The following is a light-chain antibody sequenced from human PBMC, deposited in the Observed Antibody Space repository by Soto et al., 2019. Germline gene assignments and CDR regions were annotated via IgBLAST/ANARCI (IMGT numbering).Light chain of an antibody. CDR2: AVS. J-gene: IGLJ2*01. CDR3: SSYTPTNALKVL. CDR1: GSDVGNFDY. Sequence: QSALTQPASVSGSPGQSITISCTGAGSDVGNFDYVSWYQQHPGKAPQLMIYAVSSRPSGISIRFSGSKSGNTASLTISGLQADDEATYYCSSYTPTNALKVLLGGWTKLTVL. V-gene: IGLV2-14*01.